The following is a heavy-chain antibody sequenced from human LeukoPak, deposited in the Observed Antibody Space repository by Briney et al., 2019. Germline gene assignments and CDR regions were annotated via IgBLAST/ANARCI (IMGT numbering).Heavy chain of an antibody. J-gene: IGHJ4*02. CDR1: GFTVSSNY. V-gene: IGHV3-53*01. CDR2: IYSGGST. D-gene: IGHD3-10*01. CDR3: ARPRIWFGNTLEDY. Sequence: GGSLRLSRAASGFTVSSNYMSWVRQAPGKGLEWVSVIYSGGSTYYADSVKGRFTISRDNSKNTLYLQMNSLRAEDTAVYYCARPRIWFGNTLEDYWGQGTLVTVSS.